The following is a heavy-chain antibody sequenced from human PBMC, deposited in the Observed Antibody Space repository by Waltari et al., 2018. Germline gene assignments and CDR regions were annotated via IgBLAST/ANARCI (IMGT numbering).Heavy chain of an antibody. CDR1: GFPFSSYE. CDR2: ISSSGSTI. V-gene: IGHV3-48*03. Sequence: EVQLVESGGGLVQPGGSLRLSCAASGFPFSSYEMNWVRQAPGKGLEWVSYISSSGSTIYYADSVKGRFTISRDNAKNSLYLQMNSLRAEDTAVYYCARVVIIWYYGMDVWGQGTTVTVSS. D-gene: IGHD3-3*01. J-gene: IGHJ6*02. CDR3: ARVVIIWYYGMDV.